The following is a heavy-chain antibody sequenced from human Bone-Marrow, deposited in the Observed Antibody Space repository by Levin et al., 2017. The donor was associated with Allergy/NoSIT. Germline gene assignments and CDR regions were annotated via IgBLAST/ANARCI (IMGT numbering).Heavy chain of an antibody. Sequence: GGSLRLSCAASGFTFSSYGMHWVRQAPGKGLEWVAVISYDGSNKYYADSVKGRFTISRDNSKNTLYLQMNSLRAEDTAVYYCAKLFLGYYYDRSGYPVDYWGQGTLVTVSS. CDR3: AKLFLGYYYDRSGYPVDY. CDR1: GFTFSSYG. CDR2: ISYDGSNK. V-gene: IGHV3-30*18. J-gene: IGHJ4*02. D-gene: IGHD3-22*01.